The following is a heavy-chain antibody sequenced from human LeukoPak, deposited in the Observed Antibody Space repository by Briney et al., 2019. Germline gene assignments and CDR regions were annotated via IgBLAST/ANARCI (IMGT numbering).Heavy chain of an antibody. CDR1: GFTFSTYA. CDR2: INSAGTSK. CDR3: ARGRNAGGPYYSDY. D-gene: IGHD4-23*01. Sequence: GGSLRLSCAASGFTFSTYAINWVRQAPGQGLELVSSINSAGTSKKYADSLKGRFTISRDNAKNSLFLQLSSLRDEDTAVYYCARGRNAGGPYYSDYWGQGTLVTVSS. J-gene: IGHJ4*02. V-gene: IGHV3-21*01.